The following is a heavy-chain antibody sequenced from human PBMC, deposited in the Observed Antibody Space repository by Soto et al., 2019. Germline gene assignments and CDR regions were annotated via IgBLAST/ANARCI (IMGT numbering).Heavy chain of an antibody. V-gene: IGHV1-18*01. CDR1: GYTFTIYG. CDR3: ARALGYSGYAGMDV. CDR2: ISPDNGNT. J-gene: IGHJ6*02. Sequence: QVQLVQSGGEMKKPGASVKVSCKASGYTFTIYGINWVRQAPGQGLEWMGWISPDNGNTNYAQKLQGRVTMTTDTSTSTAYMELRSLRSDDTAVYYCARALGYSGYAGMDVWGQETTVTVSS. D-gene: IGHD5-12*01.